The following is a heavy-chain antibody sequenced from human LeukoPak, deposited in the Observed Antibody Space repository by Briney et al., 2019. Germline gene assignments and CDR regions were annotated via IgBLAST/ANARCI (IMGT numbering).Heavy chain of an antibody. CDR1: GFTFSSYS. D-gene: IGHD6-13*01. V-gene: IGHV3-21*01. CDR3: STSIAAAGTNY. Sequence: PGGSLRLSCAASGFTFSSYSMNWVRQAPGNGLEWVSSISSSSSYIYYADSVEGRFTISRDNAKNSLYLQMNSLRAEDTAVYYCSTSIAAAGTNYWGQGTLVTVSS. J-gene: IGHJ4*02. CDR2: ISSSSSYI.